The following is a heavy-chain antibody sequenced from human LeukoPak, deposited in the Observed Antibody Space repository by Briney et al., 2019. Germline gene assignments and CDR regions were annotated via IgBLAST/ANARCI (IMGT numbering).Heavy chain of an antibody. Sequence: GGSLRLSCAASGFTFRSYWMHWVRQAPGKGLVWVSRINIDGSSGSYADSVEGRFTISRDNAKNTLYLQMNSLRAEDTAVYYCARDRYDPYSSSWYPSWFDPWGQGTLVTVSS. CDR1: GFTFRSYW. CDR2: INIDGSSG. J-gene: IGHJ5*02. V-gene: IGHV3-74*01. CDR3: ARDRYDPYSSSWYPSWFDP. D-gene: IGHD6-13*01.